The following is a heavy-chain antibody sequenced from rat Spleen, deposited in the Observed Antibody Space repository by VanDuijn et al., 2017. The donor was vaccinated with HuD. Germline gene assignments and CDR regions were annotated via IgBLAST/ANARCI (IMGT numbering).Heavy chain of an antibody. CDR1: GFTFSNYY. J-gene: IGHJ2*01. D-gene: IGHD1-2*01. CDR2: ISTGGGST. V-gene: IGHV5-27*01. Sequence: EVQLVESDGGLVQPGRSLKLSCATSGFTFSNYYMAWVRQAPTKGLEWVAYISTGGGSTYYPDSVKGRFTISRDNAKSTLYLQMNSLRSEDTATYYCARPRTIAAISTSFDYWGQGVMVTVSS. CDR3: ARPRTIAAISTSFDY.